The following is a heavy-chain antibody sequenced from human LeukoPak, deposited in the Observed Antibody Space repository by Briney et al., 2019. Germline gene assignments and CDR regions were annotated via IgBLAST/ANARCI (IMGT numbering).Heavy chain of an antibody. CDR1: GYTFTGYY. CDR3: ARVGLHYYDSSTHYDY. D-gene: IGHD3-22*01. V-gene: IGHV1-2*02. Sequence: GASVKVSCKASGYTFTGYYMHWVRQAPGQGLEWMGWINPNSGGTNYAQKFQGRVTMTRDTSISTAYMELSRLRSDDTAVYYCARVGLHYYDSSTHYDYWGQGTLVTVSS. CDR2: INPNSGGT. J-gene: IGHJ4*02.